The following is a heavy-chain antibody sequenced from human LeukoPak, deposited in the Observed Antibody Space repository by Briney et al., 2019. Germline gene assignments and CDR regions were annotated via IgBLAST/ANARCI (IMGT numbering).Heavy chain of an antibody. CDR1: GFTFSSHS. J-gene: IGHJ6*02. V-gene: IGHV3-21*01. Sequence: GGSLRLSCAASGFTFSSHSMNWVRQAPGKGLEWVSSISSGSSYIYYADSVKGRFTISRDNAKNSLYLQMNSLRAEDTAVYYCASPIAARPYYYGMDVWGQGTTVTVSS. CDR2: ISSGSSYI. D-gene: IGHD6-6*01. CDR3: ASPIAARPYYYGMDV.